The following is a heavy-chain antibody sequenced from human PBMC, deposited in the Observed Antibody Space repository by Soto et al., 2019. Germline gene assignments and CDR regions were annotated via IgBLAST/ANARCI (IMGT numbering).Heavy chain of an antibody. Sequence: EVQLLESGGGLVQPGGSLRLSCAASRFTFSRYAMSWVRQAPGRGLEWVSAISSSGGSTYYADSVKGRFTISRDNSKNTMYPRMNSLRAEDSAVYYFATDSAYCGGDWLSGWFDPWGQGTLVTVSS. V-gene: IGHV3-23*01. CDR1: RFTFSRYA. D-gene: IGHD2-21*02. CDR2: ISSSGGST. J-gene: IGHJ5*02. CDR3: ATDSAYCGGDWLSGWFDP.